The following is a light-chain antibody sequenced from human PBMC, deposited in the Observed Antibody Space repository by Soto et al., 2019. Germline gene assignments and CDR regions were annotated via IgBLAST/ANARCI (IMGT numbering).Light chain of an antibody. V-gene: IGKV3-20*01. CDR2: GAS. J-gene: IGKJ4*01. Sequence: EIVLTQSPGTLSLSPGQRATLSCRASQSVTSTYLAWYQQKPGQAPKLLIYGASSRATGIPDRFSGSGSGTDFTLIISRLEPEDFAVYYCHQYSRSPLSFGGGTRVE. CDR1: QSVTSTY. CDR3: HQYSRSPLS.